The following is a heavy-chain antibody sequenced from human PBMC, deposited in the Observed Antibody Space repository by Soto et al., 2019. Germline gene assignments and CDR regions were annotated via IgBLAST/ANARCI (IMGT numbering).Heavy chain of an antibody. CDR1: GYTSTISG. CDR3: AGEGQMAAGERWRTYYYGMDV. J-gene: IGHJ6*02. D-gene: IGHD3-16*01. CDR2: ISAYNGNT. V-gene: IGHV1-18*04. Sequence: ASVKSSSEASGYTSTISGISWVLQAPGQGLERMGWISAYNGNTNYAQKLQGRVTMTTDTSTSTAYMELRILRSDDTALYYCAGEGQMAAGERWRTYYYGMDVYRQRTTFTACS.